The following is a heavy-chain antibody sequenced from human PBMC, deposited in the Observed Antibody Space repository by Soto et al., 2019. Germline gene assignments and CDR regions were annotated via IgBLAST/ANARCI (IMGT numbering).Heavy chain of an antibody. CDR3: AKKGREITFGGVIAD. Sequence: EVQLLESGGGLVQPGGSLRLSCAASGFTFSSYAMSWVRQAPGKGLEWVSANSGSGGSTYYADSVKGRFTISRDNSKNTRYLQMNSLRAEDTAVYYCAKKGREITFGGVIADWGQGTMVTVSS. J-gene: IGHJ4*02. D-gene: IGHD3-16*02. V-gene: IGHV3-23*01. CDR2: NSGSGGST. CDR1: GFTFSSYA.